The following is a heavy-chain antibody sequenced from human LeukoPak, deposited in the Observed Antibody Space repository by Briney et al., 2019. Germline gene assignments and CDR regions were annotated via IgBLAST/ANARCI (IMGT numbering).Heavy chain of an antibody. D-gene: IGHD3-9*01. CDR1: GFTFDDYG. V-gene: IGHV3-20*04. Sequence: VGSLRLSCTASGFTFDDYGMNWVRQAPGKGLEWISGIHWNGDTTNYAASVEGRFTISRDNAKNSLYLQMNSLRAEDTALHYCARGLRYYYYYYMDVWGKGTTVTVSS. J-gene: IGHJ6*03. CDR3: ARGLRYYYYYYMDV. CDR2: IHWNGDTT.